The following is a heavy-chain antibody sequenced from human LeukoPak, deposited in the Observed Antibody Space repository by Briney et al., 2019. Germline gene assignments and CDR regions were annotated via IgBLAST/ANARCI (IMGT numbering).Heavy chain of an antibody. CDR2: ISGGSPTI. CDR3: SRGKYTAAFDI. CDR1: GFTFSSYS. Sequence: GGSLKLACPASGFTFSSYSMNWFRQAPGKGLEWISYISGGSPTINYTDSGKGRFTIYRDNARNSLYLQLSSLRAEDTAVYFCSRGKYTAAFDIWGQGTMVTVSS. J-gene: IGHJ3*02. V-gene: IGHV3-48*04. D-gene: IGHD5-18*01.